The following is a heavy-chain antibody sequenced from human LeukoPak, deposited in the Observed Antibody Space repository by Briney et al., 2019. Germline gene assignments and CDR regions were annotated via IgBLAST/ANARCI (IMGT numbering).Heavy chain of an antibody. J-gene: IGHJ5*02. Sequence: SETLSLTCSVSGGSVRSSNFYWSWIRQPPGKGLEWIGYIYYSGSPRYNPSLKSRVTISVDTSTNQFSLKLISVTAADTAVYYCARVDFVVVPTAMYWFDPWGQGTLVTVSS. CDR2: IYYSGSP. V-gene: IGHV4-61*01. CDR1: GGSVRSSNFY. D-gene: IGHD2-2*01. CDR3: ARVDFVVVPTAMYWFDP.